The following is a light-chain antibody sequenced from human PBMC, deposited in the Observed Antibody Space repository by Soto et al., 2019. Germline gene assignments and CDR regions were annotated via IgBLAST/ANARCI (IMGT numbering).Light chain of an antibody. V-gene: IGKV3-11*01. CDR1: QSLSSSY. CDR3: QESNRWPRGT. J-gene: IGKJ4*01. Sequence: IVLTQSPATLSLSPGNSATLSWRDSQSLSSSYLAWYHQKPGQAPRPLIYSASDRAPGIPARFSGSGSGTDFTLTISSLEPEDFAVYYCQESNRWPRGTFGAGTKVDIK. CDR2: SAS.